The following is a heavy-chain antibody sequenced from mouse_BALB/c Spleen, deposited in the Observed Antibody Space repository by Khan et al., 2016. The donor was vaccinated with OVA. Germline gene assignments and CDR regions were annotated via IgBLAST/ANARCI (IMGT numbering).Heavy chain of an antibody. CDR3: ARWDY. CDR1: GYSITSGYS. Sequence: EVQLQQSGPDLVKPSQSLSLTCTVTGYSITSGYSWHWIRQFPGNKLEWMGYIDYSGTTNYNPSLKSRISITREKSKNKFFLQLNSVTTEDPATYYCARWDYWGQVTTLTVSS. CDR2: IDYSGTT. V-gene: IGHV3-1*02. J-gene: IGHJ2*01.